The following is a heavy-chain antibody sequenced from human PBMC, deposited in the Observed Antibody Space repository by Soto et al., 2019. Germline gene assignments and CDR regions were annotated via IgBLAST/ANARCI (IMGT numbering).Heavy chain of an antibody. CDR1: GYTLTELS. J-gene: IGHJ6*02. V-gene: IGHV1-24*01. CDR3: ATSASGFYGKDV. Sequence: QVQLVQSGAEVKKPGASVKVSCKVSGYTLTELSMHWVRQAPGKGLEWMGGFDPEDGETIYAQKFQGRVTMTEDKSTHTACMELSSLRSEDTAVYYCATSASGFYGKDVWGQGTTVTVSS. CDR2: FDPEDGET.